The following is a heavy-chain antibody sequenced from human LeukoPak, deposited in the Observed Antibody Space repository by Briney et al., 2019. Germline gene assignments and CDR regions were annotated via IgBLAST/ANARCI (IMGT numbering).Heavy chain of an antibody. CDR3: AKVLGSSPRYALDV. D-gene: IGHD3-10*01. CDR1: GFTFSSYA. J-gene: IGHJ6*02. CDR2: ISGGAVST. V-gene: IGHV3-23*01. Sequence: GGSLRLSCAASGFTFSSYAMGWVRQAPGKGLEWVSRISGGAVSTYYADSVKGRFTISRDNSKNTLYLQVNSLRAEDTAVYYCAKVLGSSPRYALDVWGQGTTVTVSS.